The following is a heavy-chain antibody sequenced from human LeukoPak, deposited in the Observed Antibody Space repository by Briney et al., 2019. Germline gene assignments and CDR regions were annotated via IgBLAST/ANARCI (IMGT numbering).Heavy chain of an antibody. CDR2: IIPIFGTA. J-gene: IGHJ4*02. CDR3: ARDFIYGGRLFDY. Sequence: SVKVSCKASGGTFSSYAISWVRQAPGQGLEWMGGIIPIFGTANYAQKFQGRVTITADESTSTAYMELRSLRSDDTAVYYCARDFIYGGRLFDYWAQGTLVTVSS. V-gene: IGHV1-69*01. D-gene: IGHD4/OR15-4a*01. CDR1: GGTFSSYA.